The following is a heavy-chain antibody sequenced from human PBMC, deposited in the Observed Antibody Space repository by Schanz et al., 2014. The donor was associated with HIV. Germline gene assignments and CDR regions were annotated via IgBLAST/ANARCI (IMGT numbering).Heavy chain of an antibody. CDR1: GGSISSGDYS. D-gene: IGHD2-15*01. J-gene: IGHJ4*02. CDR3: ARVTVVEALYYFDY. V-gene: IGHV4-30-2*01. CDR2: ISHSGIT. Sequence: QLQLQESGSGLVKPSQTLSLTCAVSGGSISSGDYSWSWIRQPPGKGLEWIGYISHSGITYYSPSFRGRFIISIGSSSTQFSLKRSSVTAADTAVYYCARVTVVEALYYFDYWGQGTLVTVSS.